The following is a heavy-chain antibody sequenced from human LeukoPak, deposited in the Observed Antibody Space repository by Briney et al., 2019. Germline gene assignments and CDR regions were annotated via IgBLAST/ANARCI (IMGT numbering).Heavy chain of an antibody. CDR2: ISGTSNTI. Sequence: GGSLRLSAAASGFTFSGYIMNWVRQAPGKGLEWVSFISGTSNTIYYADSVKGRFTVSRDNAKNSLYLQMNSLRAEDTAVDYFAIDELLDYWGQGTLVTVSS. CDR1: GFTFSGYI. CDR3: AIDELLDY. V-gene: IGHV3-48*01. J-gene: IGHJ4*02. D-gene: IGHD3-10*01.